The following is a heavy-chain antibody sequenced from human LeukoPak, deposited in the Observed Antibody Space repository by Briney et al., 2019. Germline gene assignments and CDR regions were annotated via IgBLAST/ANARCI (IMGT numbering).Heavy chain of an antibody. CDR1: GFTFSW. V-gene: IGHV3-7*03. J-gene: IGHJ4*02. CDR2: IKQDGSEK. Sequence: GGSLRLSCAASGFTFSWMSWVRQAPGKGLEWVANIKQDGSEKYYVDSVKGRFTISRDDAKNSLYLQMNSLRAEDTAVYYCAKAGHWPVGFDYWGQGTLVTVSS. CDR3: AKAGHWPVGFDY. D-gene: IGHD4-23*01.